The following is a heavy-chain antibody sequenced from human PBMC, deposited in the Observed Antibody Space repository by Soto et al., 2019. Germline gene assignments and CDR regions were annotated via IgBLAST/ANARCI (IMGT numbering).Heavy chain of an antibody. D-gene: IGHD6-19*01. Sequence: GASVKVSCKTSGYPFTSYGINWVRQALGQGPEWMGWISAYNGKTSYTQKFQGRVTMTTDTSTSTAYMEMRSLRSDDTVVYYCARDRLIAVTGLLHYWGQGTLVTVSS. CDR2: ISAYNGKT. J-gene: IGHJ4*02. V-gene: IGHV1-18*01. CDR1: GYPFTSYG. CDR3: ARDRLIAVTGLLHY.